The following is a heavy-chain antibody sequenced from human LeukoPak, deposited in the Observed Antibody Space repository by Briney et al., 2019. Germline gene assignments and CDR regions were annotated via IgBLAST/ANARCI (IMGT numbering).Heavy chain of an antibody. V-gene: IGHV1-2*02. CDR1: GYTFTGYY. J-gene: IGHJ4*02. Sequence: GASVKVSCKASGYTFTGYYMHWVRQAPGQGLEWMGSIDPNSGGTNYAQMFQGRVTMTRDTSISTAYMDLSRLRSDDTAVYYCARGGKYFGSGDYFEYWGQGTLATVSS. CDR2: IDPNSGGT. D-gene: IGHD3-10*01. CDR3: ARGGKYFGSGDYFEY.